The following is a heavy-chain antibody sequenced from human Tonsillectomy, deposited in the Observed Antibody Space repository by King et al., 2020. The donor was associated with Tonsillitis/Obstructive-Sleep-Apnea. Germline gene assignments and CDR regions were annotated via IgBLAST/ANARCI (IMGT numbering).Heavy chain of an antibody. CDR1: GGSISSGGYY. CDR2: IYDSGST. D-gene: IGHD4-17*01. Sequence: VQLQESGPGLVKPSQTLSLTCTVSGGSISSGGYYWSWIRQHPGKGLEWIGYIYDSGSTYYNPSLKSRVTISVDTSKNQFSLKLSSGTAADTAVYYCVSEVTTGAFDYWGQGTLVTVSS. J-gene: IGHJ4*02. V-gene: IGHV4-31*03. CDR3: VSEVTTGAFDY.